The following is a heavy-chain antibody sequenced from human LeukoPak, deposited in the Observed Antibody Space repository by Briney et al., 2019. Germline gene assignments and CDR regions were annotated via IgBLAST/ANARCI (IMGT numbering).Heavy chain of an antibody. CDR1: GFTFSSYG. J-gene: IGHJ6*03. CDR2: IWYDGSNK. CDR3: ARTWLLLRFLEWPLMDV. D-gene: IGHD3-3*01. V-gene: IGHV3-33*01. Sequence: GRSLRLSCAASGFTFSSYGMHWVRQAPGKGLEWVAFIWYDGSNKYYADSVKGRFTISRDNSKNTLYLQMNSLRAEDTAVYYCARTWLLLRFLEWPLMDVWGKGNTVSVSS.